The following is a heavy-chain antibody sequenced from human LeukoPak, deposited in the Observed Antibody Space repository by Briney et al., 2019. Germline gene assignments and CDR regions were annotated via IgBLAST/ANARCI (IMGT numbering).Heavy chain of an antibody. CDR3: ARVYGYYYYYYYMDV. Sequence: SETLSLTCAVYGGSFSGYYWSWIRQPPGKGLEWIGEINHSGSINYNPSLKSRVTISVDTSKNQFSLKLSSVTAADTAVYYCARVYGYYYYYYYMDVWGKGTTVTVSS. CDR2: INHSGSI. CDR1: GGSFSGYY. V-gene: IGHV4-34*01. J-gene: IGHJ6*03. D-gene: IGHD3-10*01.